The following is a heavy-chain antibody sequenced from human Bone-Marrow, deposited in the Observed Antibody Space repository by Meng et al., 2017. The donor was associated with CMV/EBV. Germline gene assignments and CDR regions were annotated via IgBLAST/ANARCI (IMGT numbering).Heavy chain of an antibody. CDR3: ARNNYDFWSGGPYYYGMDV. J-gene: IGHJ6*02. Sequence: GSLRLSCTVSGGSVSSGSYYWSWIRQPPGKGLEWIGYIYYSGSTNYNPSLKSRVTISVDTSKNQFSLKLSSVTAADTAVYYCARNNYDFWSGGPYYYGMDVWGQGTTVTVYS. D-gene: IGHD3-3*01. V-gene: IGHV4-61*01. CDR1: GGSVSSGSYY. CDR2: IYYSGST.